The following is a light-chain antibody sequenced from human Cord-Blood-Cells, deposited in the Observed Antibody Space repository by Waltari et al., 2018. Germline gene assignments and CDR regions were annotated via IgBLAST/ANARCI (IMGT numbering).Light chain of an antibody. CDR1: SSDVGGYNY. J-gene: IGLJ2*01. CDR2: DVS. Sequence: QSALTQPRSVSGSPGQSVTISCTGTSSDVGGYNYVSWYQQHPGKAPKLMIYDVSQRPGGVPDRFSGSKSGNTASLTISGLQAEDEADYYCCSYAGSYTLVFGGGTKLTVL. V-gene: IGLV2-11*01. CDR3: CSYAGSYTLV.